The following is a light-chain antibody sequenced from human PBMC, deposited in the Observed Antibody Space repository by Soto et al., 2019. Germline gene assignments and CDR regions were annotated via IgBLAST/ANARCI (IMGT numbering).Light chain of an antibody. CDR2: TAS. V-gene: IGKV1-27*01. CDR1: LGISNY. J-gene: IGKJ2*01. Sequence: DIQMTQSPSSLSASVGDRVTITCRASLGISNYLAWNQRKPGKVPKLLIYTASTFQSGVPSRFSGSGSGTEFTLTISSVQPEDVATYYCQKYSGPPYTFGQGTKLEIK. CDR3: QKYSGPPYT.